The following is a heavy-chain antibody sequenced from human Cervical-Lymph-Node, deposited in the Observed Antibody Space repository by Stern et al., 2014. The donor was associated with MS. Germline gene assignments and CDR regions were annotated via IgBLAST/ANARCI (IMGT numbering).Heavy chain of an antibody. V-gene: IGHV3-30*03. J-gene: IGHJ4*02. D-gene: IGHD6-19*01. Sequence: VQLEESGGGVVQPGRSLRLSCSPSGFAFSTYGMHWVRQAPGKGLEWVALISFDGATTYYADSVKGRFTISRDNPKNTLYLQMKSLRGEDTAVYYCARGSDWYPLDYWGQGTLVTVSS. CDR3: ARGSDWYPLDY. CDR1: GFAFSTYG. CDR2: ISFDGATT.